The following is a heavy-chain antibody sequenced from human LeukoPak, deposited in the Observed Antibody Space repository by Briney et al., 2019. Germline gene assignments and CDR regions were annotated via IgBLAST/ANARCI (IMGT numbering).Heavy chain of an antibody. CDR1: GFTFSTYA. Sequence: PGGSLRLSCATSGFTFSTYAMSWVRQAPGKGLEWVSSISGSGRNTYSADSVKGRFTISRDNSKNTLYLQMNSLRAEDTAVYYCARDGLVGRAFMDYWGQGTLVTVSS. CDR3: ARDGLVGRAFMDY. D-gene: IGHD6-13*01. V-gene: IGHV3-23*01. J-gene: IGHJ4*02. CDR2: ISGSGRNT.